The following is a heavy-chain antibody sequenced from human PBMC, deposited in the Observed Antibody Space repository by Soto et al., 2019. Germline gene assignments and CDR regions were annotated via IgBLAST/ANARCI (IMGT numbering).Heavy chain of an antibody. J-gene: IGHJ2*01. CDR2: FDPEDGET. Sequence: ASVKVSCKVSGYTLTELSMHWVRQAPGKGLEWMGGFDPEDGETIYAQKFQGRVTMTEDTSTDTAYMELSSLRSEDTAVYYCATVLYSSDYWYFDLWGRGTLVTVSS. V-gene: IGHV1-24*01. CDR1: GYTLTELS. D-gene: IGHD2-15*01. CDR3: ATVLYSSDYWYFDL.